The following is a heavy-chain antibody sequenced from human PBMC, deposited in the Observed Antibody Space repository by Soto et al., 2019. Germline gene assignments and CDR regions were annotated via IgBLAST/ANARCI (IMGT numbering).Heavy chain of an antibody. CDR3: SSRAPEGFDP. CDR1: GASISRSPYC. J-gene: IGHJ5*02. V-gene: IGHV4-39*03. CDR2: RCSSGN. Sequence: SETLSRTCTVSGASISRSPYCCSWIRQPPGKGLEWVGSRCSSGNYYSPALKIGVTISICTAKNQWSLNLTSGTPANRSNYYSSSRAPEGFDPWGQGTLVTVSS. D-gene: IGHD2-21*02.